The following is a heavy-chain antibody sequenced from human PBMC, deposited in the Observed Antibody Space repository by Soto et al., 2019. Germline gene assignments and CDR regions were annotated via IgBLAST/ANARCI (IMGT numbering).Heavy chain of an antibody. CDR1: GFTFSSYS. CDR3: ARHPERIAEIGWFDP. CDR2: ISSSSSTI. D-gene: IGHD6-13*01. Sequence: AGGSLRHSCAASGFTFSSYSMNWGRQGPGKGLEWVSYISSSSSTIYYADSVKGRFTISRDNAKNSLYLQMNSLRAEDTAVYYCARHPERIAEIGWFDPWGQGTLVTVSS. J-gene: IGHJ5*02. V-gene: IGHV3-48*01.